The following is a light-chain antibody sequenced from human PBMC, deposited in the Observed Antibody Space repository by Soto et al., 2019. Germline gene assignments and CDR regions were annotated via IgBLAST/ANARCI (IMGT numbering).Light chain of an antibody. J-gene: IGKJ1*01. CDR2: GTS. V-gene: IGKV3-20*01. CDR3: HQSVVSRWT. CDR1: QSVSSSY. Sequence: EIVLTQSPGTLSLSPGERATLSCRASQSVSSSYLAWYQQKPGQAPRLLIYGTSSRAAGVPDRFTGSGSGTDFTLTISRLGPEDFAVYYCHQSVVSRWTFGQGTKVDIK.